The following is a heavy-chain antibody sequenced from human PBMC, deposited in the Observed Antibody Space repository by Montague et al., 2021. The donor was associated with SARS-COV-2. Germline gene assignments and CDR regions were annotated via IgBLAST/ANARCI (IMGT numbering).Heavy chain of an antibody. V-gene: IGHV4-61*08. Sequence: SETLSLTCTVSGGSVNSGGYYWSWIRQRPGKGLEWIGNIYYSGTTNYNPSLKIPVTMSVDTSKNQFSLNLSSVTAADTSVYSCARGLDYYDFWCGYYPAYWYFDLWGRGTMVTVSS. D-gene: IGHD3-3*01. CDR2: IYYSGTT. CDR1: GGSVNSGGYY. CDR3: ARGLDYYDFWCGYYPAYWYFDL. J-gene: IGHJ2*01.